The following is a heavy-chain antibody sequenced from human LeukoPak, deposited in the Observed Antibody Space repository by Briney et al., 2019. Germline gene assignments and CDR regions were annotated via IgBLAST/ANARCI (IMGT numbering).Heavy chain of an antibody. D-gene: IGHD2-15*01. V-gene: IGHV3-48*03. Sequence: GGSLRLSCAASGFTFSTYEMNWVRQAPGKGLEWVSCISSSGGTIYYADSVKGRFTISRDNAKNSLYLQMNSLRVEDTAVYYCARARGHAHFDYWGQGTLVTVSS. J-gene: IGHJ4*02. CDR2: ISSSGGTI. CDR1: GFTFSTYE. CDR3: ARARGHAHFDY.